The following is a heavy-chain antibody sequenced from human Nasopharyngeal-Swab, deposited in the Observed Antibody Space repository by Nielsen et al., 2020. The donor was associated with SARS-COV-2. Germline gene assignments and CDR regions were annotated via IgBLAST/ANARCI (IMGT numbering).Heavy chain of an antibody. V-gene: IGHV3-11*06. J-gene: IGHJ3*02. D-gene: IGHD3-3*01. CDR2: ISSSSSYT. CDR1: GFTFSDYY. CDR3: ARDRLRQGYDFWSGYYPDAFDI. Sequence: GGSLRLSCAASGFTFSDYYMSWIRQAPGKGLEWVSYISSSSSYTNYADSVKGRFTISRDNAKNSLYPQMNSLRAEDTAVYYCARDRLRQGYDFWSGYYPDAFDIWGQGTMVTVSS.